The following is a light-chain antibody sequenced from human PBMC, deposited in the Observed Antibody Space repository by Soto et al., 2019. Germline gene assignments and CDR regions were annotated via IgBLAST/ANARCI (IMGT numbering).Light chain of an antibody. J-gene: IGLJ3*02. Sequence: QSALTQPASVSGSPGQSITISCTGTSSDVGGYNYVSWFQQHPGEAPKLMIYEVSHRPSGVSDRLSGSKSGNTASLTISGLQAEDEADYYCCSFTNSNTWVFGGGTKVTVL. V-gene: IGLV2-14*01. CDR3: CSFTNSNTWV. CDR1: SSDVGGYNY. CDR2: EVS.